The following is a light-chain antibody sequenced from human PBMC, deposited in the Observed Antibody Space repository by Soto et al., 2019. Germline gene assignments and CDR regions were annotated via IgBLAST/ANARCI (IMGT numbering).Light chain of an antibody. CDR3: QQATTFPLT. Sequence: DIQMTQSPSSVSASVGDRVIISCRASQAFSNLLAWYQQKPGKAPKLLIYGASTLQGGVPSRFSGSESGTEFTLTISSXQPEDFATYYCQQATTFPLTFGGGTKVDIK. V-gene: IGKV1-12*01. CDR2: GAS. CDR1: QAFSNL. J-gene: IGKJ4*01.